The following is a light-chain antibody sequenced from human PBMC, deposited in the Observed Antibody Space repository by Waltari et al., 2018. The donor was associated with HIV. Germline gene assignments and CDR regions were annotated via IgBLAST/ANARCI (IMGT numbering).Light chain of an antibody. V-gene: IGLV3-21*04. Sequence: SSVLTQPPSVSVAPGKSPMITCGGNNIERKNVHWYQQKAGQAPVLLIYYASDRPSGIPERFSGSNSGNTATLTISRVGDGDEADYYCQVWDSSSDHVLFGGGTKLTVL. J-gene: IGLJ2*01. CDR1: NIERKN. CDR2: YAS. CDR3: QVWDSSSDHVL.